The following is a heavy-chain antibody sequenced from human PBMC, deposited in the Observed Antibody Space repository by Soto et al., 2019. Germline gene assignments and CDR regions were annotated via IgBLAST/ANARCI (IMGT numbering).Heavy chain of an antibody. D-gene: IGHD5-18*01. J-gene: IGHJ2*01. CDR1: GFTFSSYW. CDR2: IKQDGSEK. CDR3: AREVDTIQDDNWYFDL. V-gene: IGHV3-7*03. Sequence: GGSLRLSCGASGFTFSSYWMSWVRQAPGKGLEWVANIKQDGSEKYYVDSVKGRFTISRDNAKNSLYLQMNSLRAEDTAVYYCAREVDTIQDDNWYFDLWGRGTLVTVSS.